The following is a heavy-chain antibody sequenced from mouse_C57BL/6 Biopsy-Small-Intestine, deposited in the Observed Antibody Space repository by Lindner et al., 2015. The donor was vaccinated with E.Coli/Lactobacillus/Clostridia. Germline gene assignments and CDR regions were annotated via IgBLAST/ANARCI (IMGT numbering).Heavy chain of an antibody. D-gene: IGHD1-1*01. CDR2: IYPGDGDT. Sequence: VQLQESGTELVKPGASVKLSCKAPGYVFSTYWMNWVKQRPGKGLEWIGRIYPGDGDTNYNGKFKGKATLTADISSSTAYMQLSSLTSEDSAVYFCARSGLLRSFDFWGQGTTLTVSS. V-gene: IGHV1-82*01. CDR3: ARSGLLRSFDF. J-gene: IGHJ2*01. CDR1: GYVFSTYW.